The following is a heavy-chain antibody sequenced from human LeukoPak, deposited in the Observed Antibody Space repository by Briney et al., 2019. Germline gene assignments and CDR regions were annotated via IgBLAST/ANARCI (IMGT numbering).Heavy chain of an antibody. J-gene: IGHJ6*03. V-gene: IGHV3-30*04. CDR2: ISYDGSNK. D-gene: IGHD3-16*01. CDR1: GFTFSSYA. Sequence: GRSLRLSCAASGFTFSSYAMHRVRQAPGKGLEWVAVISYDGSNKYYADSVKGRFTISRDNSKNTLYLQMNSLRAEDTAVYYCARDAHYDYVWGSYDYYYYMDVWGKGTTVTVSS. CDR3: ARDAHYDYVWGSYDYYYYMDV.